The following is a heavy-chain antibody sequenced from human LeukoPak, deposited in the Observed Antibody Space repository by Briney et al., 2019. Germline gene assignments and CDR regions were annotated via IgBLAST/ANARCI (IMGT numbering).Heavy chain of an antibody. Sequence: PGGSLRLSCAASGFIFSSYATHWVRQAPGPGLEWVAVIWSDGSNKYYADSVKGRFTISRDNSKNTLYLQMNSLRAEDTAVYYCARGIAAAGNPNWCDPWGEGTLGTVSS. CDR2: IWSDGSNK. J-gene: IGHJ5*02. CDR1: GFIFSSYA. V-gene: IGHV3-33*01. CDR3: ARGIAAAGNPNWCDP. D-gene: IGHD6-13*01.